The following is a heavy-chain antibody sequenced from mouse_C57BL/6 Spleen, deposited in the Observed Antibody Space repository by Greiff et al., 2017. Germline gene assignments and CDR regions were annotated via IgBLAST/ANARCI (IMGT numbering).Heavy chain of an antibody. CDR2: IYPGSGST. D-gene: IGHD2-4*01. J-gene: IGHJ1*03. Sequence: QVQLQQPGAELVKPGASVKMSCKASGYTFTSYWITWVKQRPGQGLEWNGDIYPGSGSTNYNEKFKSKATLTVDTSSSTAYMQLSSLTSEDSAVYYCARFDYDDGSFDVWGTGTTVTVSS. CDR1: GYTFTSYW. CDR3: ARFDYDDGSFDV. V-gene: IGHV1-55*01.